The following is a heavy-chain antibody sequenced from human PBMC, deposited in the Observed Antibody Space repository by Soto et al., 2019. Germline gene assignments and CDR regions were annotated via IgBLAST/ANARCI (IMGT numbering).Heavy chain of an antibody. CDR2: IHETGST. D-gene: IGHD1-1*01. J-gene: IGHJ2*01. V-gene: IGHV4-59*12. CDR3: ARDVRPTGLAYFDL. CDR1: GGSMSRYY. Sequence: QVQLQESGPGLVKPSETLSLTCSFSGGSMSRYYWSWIRLPPGKGLEWIGNIHETGSTNYNASLKSRVTISFDTSKSAFTLHLTSVTAADTAVYYCARDVRPTGLAYFDLWGRGTLVTVAS.